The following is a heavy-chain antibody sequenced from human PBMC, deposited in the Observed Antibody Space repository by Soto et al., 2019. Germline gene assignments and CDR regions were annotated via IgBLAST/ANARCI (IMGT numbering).Heavy chain of an antibody. J-gene: IGHJ4*02. Sequence: QVQLQESGPGLVKPSQTLSLTCTVSGGSISSGGYYWSWIRQHPGKGLEWIGYIYYSGSTYYNPSLKSRVTISVDTSKNQFSLKLSSVTAADTAVYYCAREKPYYDILTGYSGIFDYWGQGTLVTVSS. CDR2: IYYSGST. CDR3: AREKPYYDILTGYSGIFDY. V-gene: IGHV4-31*03. D-gene: IGHD3-9*01. CDR1: GGSISSGGYY.